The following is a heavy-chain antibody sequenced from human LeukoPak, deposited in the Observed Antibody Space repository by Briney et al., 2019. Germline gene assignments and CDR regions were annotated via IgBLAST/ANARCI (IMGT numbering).Heavy chain of an antibody. Sequence: SETLSLTCAVYGGSFSGYYWSWIRQPPGKGLEWIGEINHSGSTNYNPSLESRVTISVDTSKNQFSLKLSSVTAADTAVYYCARGRKRIEQWLGASYWYFDLWGRGTLVTVSS. D-gene: IGHD6-19*01. CDR1: GGSFSGYY. V-gene: IGHV4-34*01. CDR3: ARGRKRIEQWLGASYWYFDL. CDR2: INHSGST. J-gene: IGHJ2*01.